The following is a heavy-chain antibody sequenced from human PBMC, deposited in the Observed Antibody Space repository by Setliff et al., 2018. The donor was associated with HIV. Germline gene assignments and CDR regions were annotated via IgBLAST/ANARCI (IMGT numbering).Heavy chain of an antibody. CDR2: IYTGGRT. J-gene: IGHJ3*02. CDR1: DDSISSNY. CDR3: ARRNSGWYDAFDI. V-gene: IGHV4-4*07. Sequence: SETLSLTCTVSDDSISSNYWSWIRQSAGKGLEWVGRIYTGGRTNYNPSLKGRVTMSVDTSKNQFSLNLSSVTAADAAVYHCARRNSGWYDAFDIWGQGTMVTVSS. D-gene: IGHD6-19*01.